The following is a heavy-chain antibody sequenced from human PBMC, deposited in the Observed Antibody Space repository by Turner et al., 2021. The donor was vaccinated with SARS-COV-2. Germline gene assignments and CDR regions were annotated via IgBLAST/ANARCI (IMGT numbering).Heavy chain of an antibody. D-gene: IGHD6-13*01. J-gene: IGHJ4*02. CDR2: IKSDGSST. V-gene: IGHV3-74*01. Sequence: EVQLVESGGGLVQPGGSLRLSCAASGFTFSSDWMHWVRQAPGKGLVWVSRIKSDGSSTIYADSVKGRFTISRDNAKNTLYLQMNSLRAEDTAVYYCASSSAYSSIWYLKHWGQGTLVTVSS. CDR3: ASSSAYSSIWYLKH. CDR1: GFTFSSDW.